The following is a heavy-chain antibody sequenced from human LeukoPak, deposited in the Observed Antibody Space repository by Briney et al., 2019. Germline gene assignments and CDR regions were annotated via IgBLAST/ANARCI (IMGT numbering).Heavy chain of an antibody. Sequence: PGGSLRLSCAASGFTVSSNYMSWVRQAPGKGLEWVSVIYSGGSTYYADSVKGRFTISRGNSKNTLYLQMNSLRAEDTAVYYCARLAVAGSYYYYGMDVWGQGTTVTVSS. CDR3: ARLAVAGSYYYYGMDV. D-gene: IGHD6-19*01. J-gene: IGHJ6*02. V-gene: IGHV3-66*01. CDR1: GFTVSSNY. CDR2: IYSGGST.